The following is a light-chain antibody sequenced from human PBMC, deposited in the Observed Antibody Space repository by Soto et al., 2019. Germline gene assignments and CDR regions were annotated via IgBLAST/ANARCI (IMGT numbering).Light chain of an antibody. CDR2: QTS. CDR3: HQRQGWPRE. CDR1: QYINTR. Sequence: EIGLTQSPATLSSFPGGRVTLSCRASQYINTRLAWYQHRPVQAPRLLIYQTSIRAAGIPARFRASGTGTDFTRTISDVRPEDFAVYYCHQRQGWPREFGQGTKVDIK. V-gene: IGKV3-11*01. J-gene: IGKJ1*01.